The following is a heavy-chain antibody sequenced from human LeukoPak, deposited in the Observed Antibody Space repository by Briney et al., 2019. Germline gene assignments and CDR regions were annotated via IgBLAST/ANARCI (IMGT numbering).Heavy chain of an antibody. J-gene: IGHJ4*02. Sequence: ASVKVSCKASGYTFTSYGISWVRQAPGQGLEWMGWISAYNGNTNYAQKLQGRVTMTTDTSTSTAYMELSRLRSDDTAVYYCARGPLAANHAGLRDYWGQGTLVTVSS. CDR3: ARGPLAANHAGLRDY. CDR1: GYTFTSYG. D-gene: IGHD2-15*01. CDR2: ISAYNGNT. V-gene: IGHV1-18*01.